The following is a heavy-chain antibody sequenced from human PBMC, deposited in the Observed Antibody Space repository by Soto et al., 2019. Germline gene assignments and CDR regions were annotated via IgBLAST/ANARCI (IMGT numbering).Heavy chain of an antibody. J-gene: IGHJ4*02. CDR1: GFTFSSYG. CDR2: IWYDGSNK. V-gene: IGHV3-33*01. CDR3: ARELKHIVVVPAAVGGSDY. Sequence: QVQLVESGGGVVQPGRSLRLSCAASGFTFSSYGMHWVRQAPGKGLEWVAVIWYDGSNKYYADSVKGRFTISRDNSKNTLYLQMNILRAEDTAVYYCARELKHIVVVPAAVGGSDYWGQGALVTVSS. D-gene: IGHD2-2*01.